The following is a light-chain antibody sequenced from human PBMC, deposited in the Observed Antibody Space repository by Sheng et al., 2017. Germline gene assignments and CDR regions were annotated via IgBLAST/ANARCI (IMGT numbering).Light chain of an antibody. Sequence: EIVLTQSPVTLSLSPGEGATLSCRASQSVGTYLAWFQQKPGQAPRLLVYDVSKRATGIPDRFRGSGSGADFTLTISSLQSEDSAVYYCQQYNNWPPALTFGGGTKVEIK. CDR3: QQYNNWPPALT. J-gene: IGKJ4*01. CDR2: DVS. V-gene: IGKV3-11*01. CDR1: QSVGTY.